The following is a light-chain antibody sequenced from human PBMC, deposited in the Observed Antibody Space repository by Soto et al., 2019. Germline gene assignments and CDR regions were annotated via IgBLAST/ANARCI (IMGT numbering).Light chain of an antibody. V-gene: IGKV3-20*01. J-gene: IGKJ5*01. CDR1: ESVTSSY. CDR3: QQYDNSPIT. CDR2: GAS. Sequence: TQSPATLSLSPGERASLSCRAGESVTSSYLAWYQQKPGQAPRLLIYGASSRATGIPDRFSGTGSETDFTLTISRLEPEDFAVYYCQQYDNSPITFGQGTRLEI.